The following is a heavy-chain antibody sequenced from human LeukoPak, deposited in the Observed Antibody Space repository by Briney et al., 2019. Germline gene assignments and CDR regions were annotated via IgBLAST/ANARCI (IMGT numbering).Heavy chain of an antibody. Sequence: SETLSLTCTVSGGSISTYYWSWIRQPAGKGLEWIGRIYTTSGSRNYNPSLKSRVTMSVDTSKNQFSLKLSSVTAADTAVYYCARFWLYCSGGSCYSGWFDPWGQGTLVTVSS. CDR3: ARFWLYCSGGSCYSGWFDP. V-gene: IGHV4-4*07. CDR1: GGSISTYY. CDR2: IYTTSGSR. D-gene: IGHD2-15*01. J-gene: IGHJ5*02.